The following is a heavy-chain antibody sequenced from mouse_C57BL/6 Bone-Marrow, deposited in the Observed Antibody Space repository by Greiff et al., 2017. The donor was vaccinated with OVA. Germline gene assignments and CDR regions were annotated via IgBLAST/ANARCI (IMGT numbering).Heavy chain of an antibody. Sequence: QVQLQQSGPELVKPGASVKISCKASGYAFSSSWMNWVKQRPGKGLEWIGRIYPGDGDPNYNGKFKGKATLTADKSSSTAYMQLSSLTAEDSAVYFCAKALITTVGFAYWGQGTLVTVSA. CDR3: AKALITTVGFAY. CDR2: IYPGDGDP. V-gene: IGHV1-82*01. CDR1: GYAFSSSW. D-gene: IGHD1-1*01. J-gene: IGHJ3*01.